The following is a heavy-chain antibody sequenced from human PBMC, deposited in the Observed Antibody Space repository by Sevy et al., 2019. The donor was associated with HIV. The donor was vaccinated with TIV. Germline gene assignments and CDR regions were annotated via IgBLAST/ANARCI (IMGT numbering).Heavy chain of an antibody. CDR2: ISYDGSNK. J-gene: IGHJ4*02. D-gene: IGHD4-17*01. Sequence: GGSLRLSCAASGITFSSHAMHWVRQAPGKGLEWVTLISYDGSNKYYADSVKGRFTISRDNSKNTLYLQMNSLRAEDTAVYYCARADYGDYSGEFDYWGQGTLVTVSS. CDR3: ARADYGDYSGEFDY. CDR1: GITFSSHA. V-gene: IGHV3-30-3*01.